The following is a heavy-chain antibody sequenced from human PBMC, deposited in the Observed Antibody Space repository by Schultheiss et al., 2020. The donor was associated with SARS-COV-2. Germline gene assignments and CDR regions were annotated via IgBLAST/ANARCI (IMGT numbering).Heavy chain of an antibody. V-gene: IGHV4-39*07. J-gene: IGHJ4*02. Sequence: SETLSLTCAVSGGSIVTTSYYWGWIRQPPGKGLEWIGSIYYSGSTYYNPSLKSRVTISVDTSKNQFSLKLSSVTAADTAVYYCALDYGDYEGYFDYWGQGTLVTVSS. D-gene: IGHD4-17*01. CDR1: GGSIVTTSYY. CDR2: IYYSGST. CDR3: ALDYGDYEGYFDY.